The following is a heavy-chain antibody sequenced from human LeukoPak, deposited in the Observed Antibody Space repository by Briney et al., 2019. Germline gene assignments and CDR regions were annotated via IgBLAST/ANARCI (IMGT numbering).Heavy chain of an antibody. V-gene: IGHV1-8*02. CDR2: MNPNSGNT. CDR3: ARLYGSGSYYYYYMDV. Sequence: GASVKVSCKASGYTFTSYDINWVRQATGQGLEWMGWMNPNSGNTGYAQKFQGRVTITRNTSISTAYMELSSLRSEDTAVYYCARLYGSGSYYYYYMDVWGKGPRSPSP. J-gene: IGHJ6*03. CDR1: GYTFTSYD. D-gene: IGHD3-10*01.